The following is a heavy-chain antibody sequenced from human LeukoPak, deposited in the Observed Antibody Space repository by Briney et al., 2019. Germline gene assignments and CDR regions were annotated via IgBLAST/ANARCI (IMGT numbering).Heavy chain of an antibody. J-gene: IGHJ6*02. CDR1: GASIISDTYY. CDR3: ARSGLDSRYYFGMDV. CDR2: IYYSGST. Sequence: SETLSLTCTVSGASIISDTYYWSWIRQPPGGGLEWIGYIYYSGSTNYNPSLKRRVTISLDTSKGQFSLKLRSVTAADTAVYYCARSGLDSRYYFGMDVWGQGTTVTVSS. V-gene: IGHV4-61*01. D-gene: IGHD5-12*01.